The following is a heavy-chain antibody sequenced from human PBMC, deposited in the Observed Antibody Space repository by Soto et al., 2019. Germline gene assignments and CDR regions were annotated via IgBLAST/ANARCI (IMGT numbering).Heavy chain of an antibody. Sequence: GGSLRLSCAASGFTFSDHSMNWVRQAPGKGLEWVASISSGSTYIHYADSVKGRFTISRDNARNSVYLQMNSLRAEDTALYYCARKFLTSRNSNWFDPWGQGTLVTVSS. D-gene: IGHD4-17*01. J-gene: IGHJ5*02. V-gene: IGHV3-21*01. CDR3: ARKFLTSRNSNWFDP. CDR2: ISSGSTYI. CDR1: GFTFSDHS.